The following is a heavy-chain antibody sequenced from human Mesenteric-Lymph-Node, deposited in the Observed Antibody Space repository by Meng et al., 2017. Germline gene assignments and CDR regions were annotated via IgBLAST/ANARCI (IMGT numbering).Heavy chain of an antibody. J-gene: IGHJ2*01. CDR3: ARVLAAAGFDL. CDR1: GGSFSGYY. V-gene: IGHV4-34*01. D-gene: IGHD6-13*01. Sequence: QVPLQQLGAGLLKPSETLSLTCAVYGGSFSGYYWSWIRQPPGKGLEWIGEINHSGSTNYNPSLKSRVTISVDTSKNQFSLKLSSVTAADTAVYYCARVLAAAGFDLWGRGTLVTVSS. CDR2: INHSGST.